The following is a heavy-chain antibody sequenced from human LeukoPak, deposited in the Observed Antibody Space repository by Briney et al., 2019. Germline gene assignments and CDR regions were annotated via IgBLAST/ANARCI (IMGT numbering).Heavy chain of an antibody. CDR3: ARASNWFDP. V-gene: IGHV4-39*01. CDR2: IYYSGST. CDR1: GGSISSSSYY. J-gene: IGHJ5*02. Sequence: PSETLSLTCTVSGGSISSSSYYWGWIRQPPGKGLEWIGSIYYSGSTYYNPSLKSRVTISVDTSKNQFSLKLSSMTAADTAVYYCARASNWFDPWGQGTLVTVSS.